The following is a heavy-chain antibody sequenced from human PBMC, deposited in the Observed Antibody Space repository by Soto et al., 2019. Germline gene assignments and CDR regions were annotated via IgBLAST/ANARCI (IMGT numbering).Heavy chain of an antibody. D-gene: IGHD6-6*01. CDR3: ARDLRSSPGYYYGMDV. CDR2: INPNSGGT. Sequence: GASVKVSCKASGYTFTGYYMHWVRQAPGQGLEWMGWINPNSGGTNYAQKFQGWVTMTRDTSISTAYMELSRLRSDDTAVYYCARDLRSSPGYYYGMDVWGQGTTVTVPS. V-gene: IGHV1-2*04. CDR1: GYTFTGYY. J-gene: IGHJ6*02.